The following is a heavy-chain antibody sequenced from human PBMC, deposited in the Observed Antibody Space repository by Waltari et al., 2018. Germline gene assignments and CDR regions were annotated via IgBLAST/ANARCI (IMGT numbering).Heavy chain of an antibody. CDR1: RFTFSNHW. J-gene: IGHJ3*02. CDR2: IKSKADGGTA. D-gene: IGHD7-27*01. V-gene: IGHV3-15*01. CDR3: TTLGMRTSGDAFDI. Sequence: EVQLVESGGGLVKPGGSLRLSCAASRFTFSNHWMSWVRQAPGKGLEWVGRIKSKADGGTADHAAPVKGRFTISRDDSQNTLYLQMNNLKTEDTAVYYCTTLGMRTSGDAFDIWGQGTKVTVSS.